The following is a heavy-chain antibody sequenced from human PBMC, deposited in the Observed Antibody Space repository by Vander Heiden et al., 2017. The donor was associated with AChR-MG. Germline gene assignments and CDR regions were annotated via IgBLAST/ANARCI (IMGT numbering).Heavy chain of an antibody. V-gene: IGHV1-46*01. CDR1: GYTFTSYY. CDR2: INPNVGTT. CDR3: ARGFPGRRSTVAVDY. J-gene: IGHJ4*02. Sequence: QVQLVQSGAEVKKPGVSVKVSCKASGYTFTSYYMHWVRQAPGQGLEGMGIINPNVGTTSYAQKFQGRVTMTRDTSTSTVYMELSSLTSEDTAVYYCARGFPGRRSTVAVDYWGQGTLVTVSS. D-gene: IGHD6-19*01.